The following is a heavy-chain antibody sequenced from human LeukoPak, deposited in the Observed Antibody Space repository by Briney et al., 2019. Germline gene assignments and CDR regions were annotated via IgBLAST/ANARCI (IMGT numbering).Heavy chain of an antibody. J-gene: IGHJ4*02. D-gene: IGHD6-19*01. Sequence: GGSLRLSCAACGFTFDNYTIHWVRQAPGKGLEWLSIISWNSGYIGYADSVKGRFTISRDNAKKSLDLQMNSLRAEDTAFYYCAEVRGTYSIGYFFDYWGQGTLVTVSS. CDR2: ISWNSGYI. CDR3: AEVRGTYSIGYFFDY. V-gene: IGHV3-9*01. CDR1: GFTFDNYT.